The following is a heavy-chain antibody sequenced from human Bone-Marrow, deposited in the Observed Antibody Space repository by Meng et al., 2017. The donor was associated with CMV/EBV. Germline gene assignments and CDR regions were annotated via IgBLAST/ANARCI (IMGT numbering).Heavy chain of an antibody. J-gene: IGHJ4*01. D-gene: IGHD3-22*01. V-gene: IGHV4-59*01. CDR2: IYYSGST. Sequence: SETLSLTCTVSGGSISSYYWSWIRQPPGKGLEWIGYIYYSGSTNYNPSLKSRVTISVDTSKNQFSLKLSSVTAADTAVYYCARAAYYYDSSGPYYFDYWGHGTLVTVSS. CDR3: ARAAYYYDSSGPYYFDY. CDR1: GGSISSYY.